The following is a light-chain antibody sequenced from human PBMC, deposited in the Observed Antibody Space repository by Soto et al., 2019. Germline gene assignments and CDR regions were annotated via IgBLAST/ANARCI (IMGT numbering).Light chain of an antibody. CDR1: QSVSSSY. V-gene: IGKV3-20*01. CDR2: GAS. J-gene: IGKJ5*01. Sequence: EIVLTQSPGTLSLSPGERATLSCRASQSVSSSYLAWYQQKPGQAPRLLIYGASASATGIPDRFSGSGSGTDFTLNISRLEREDFAVYYCQQYGSSPITFGQGTRLEIK. CDR3: QQYGSSPIT.